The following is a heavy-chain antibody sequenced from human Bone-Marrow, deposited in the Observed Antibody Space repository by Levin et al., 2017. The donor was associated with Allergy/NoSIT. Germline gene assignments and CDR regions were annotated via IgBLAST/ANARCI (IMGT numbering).Heavy chain of an antibody. CDR1: GFTFSSYA. D-gene: IGHD2-2*01. Sequence: PGGSLRLSCAASGFTFSSYAMSWVRQAPGKGLEWVSAISGSGGSTYYADSVKGRFTISRDNSKNTLYLQMNSLRAEDTAVYYCAKSKRLGYCSSTSCYLCDYWGKGTLVTVSS. J-gene: IGHJ4*02. CDR3: AKSKRLGYCSSTSCYLCDY. CDR2: ISGSGGST. V-gene: IGHV3-23*01.